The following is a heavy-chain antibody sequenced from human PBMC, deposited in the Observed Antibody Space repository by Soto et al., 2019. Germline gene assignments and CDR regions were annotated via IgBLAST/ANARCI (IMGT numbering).Heavy chain of an antibody. D-gene: IGHD2-21*02. CDR1: GGSFSGYY. CDR3: ASPDHCGGDCYYYHR. V-gene: IGHV4-34*02. CDR2: INHSGST. Sequence: QVQLQQWGAGLLKPSETLSLTCAINGGSFSGYYWSWIRQPPGKGLEWIGEINHSGSTNYKPSLKRRVTISVDTSKNQFSLKLSSVTAADTAVYYCASPDHCGGDCYYYHRWGQGTLVTVSS. J-gene: IGHJ1*01.